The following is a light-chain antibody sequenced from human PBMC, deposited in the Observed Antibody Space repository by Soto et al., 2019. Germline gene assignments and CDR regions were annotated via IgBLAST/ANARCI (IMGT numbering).Light chain of an antibody. CDR1: QSVSSY. CDR3: QQRSNWLFT. J-gene: IGKJ4*01. V-gene: IGKV3-11*01. CDR2: DAS. Sequence: EIVLTQSPATLSLSPGERATLSCRASQSVSSYLAWYQQKPGQAPRLLIYDASNRATGIPARFSGIGSGTDFTLTISSLEPEDFAVYYCQQRSNWLFTFGGGTKVEIK.